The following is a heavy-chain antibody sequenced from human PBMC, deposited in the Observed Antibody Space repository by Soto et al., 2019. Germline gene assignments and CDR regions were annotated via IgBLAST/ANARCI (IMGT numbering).Heavy chain of an antibody. CDR3: ARYRREAVAGYALDN. V-gene: IGHV4-59*01. CDR1: GGSISRNY. D-gene: IGHD6-13*01. Sequence: SETLSLTCTVSGGSISRNYWTWSRQPPGKGLEWIGYVYNSGSTNYNPSLKSRVTISEDTSKSQFSLKVNSMTAADTAVYYCARYRREAVAGYALDNWGQGMLVTVSS. J-gene: IGHJ4*02. CDR2: VYNSGST.